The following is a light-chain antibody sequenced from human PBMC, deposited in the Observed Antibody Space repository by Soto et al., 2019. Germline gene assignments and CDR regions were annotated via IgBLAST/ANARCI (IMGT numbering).Light chain of an antibody. V-gene: IGLV2-14*01. Sequence: QSALTQPASVSGSPGQPIPIPSPGTRSAVGGYNYVSWYQQHPGKVPKLMIYEVSNRPSGVSNRFSGSKSGNTASLTISGLQAEDEADYYCSSFTSSSTRVFGGGTQLTVL. CDR2: EVS. CDR3: SSFTSSSTRV. CDR1: RSAVGGYNY. J-gene: IGLJ3*02.